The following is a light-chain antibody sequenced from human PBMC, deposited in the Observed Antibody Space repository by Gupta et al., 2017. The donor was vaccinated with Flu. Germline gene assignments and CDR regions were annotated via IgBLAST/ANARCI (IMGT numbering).Light chain of an antibody. CDR2: GAS. Sequence: GTLSLSPGERVTLSCRASQSVTSNYLAWYQQKLGQAPRLLIDGASSRATGIPDRFSGSGSGTDFTLTISRLEPEDFAMYFCHQYCSSPDTFGRGTKLEIK. CDR3: HQYCSSPDT. CDR1: QSVTSNY. J-gene: IGKJ2*01. V-gene: IGKV3-20*01.